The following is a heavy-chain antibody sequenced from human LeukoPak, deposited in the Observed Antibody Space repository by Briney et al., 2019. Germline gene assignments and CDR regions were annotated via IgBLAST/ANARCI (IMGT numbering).Heavy chain of an antibody. Sequence: QAGGSLRLSWAASGFIFSTYAMTWVRQPPGKGRGGGAIISYDGGNRYYADSVKDRFTISRDNSKSTLYLQMNSLRAEDTAIYYCARVDSSGWYWYSFDDWGQGTLVTVSS. J-gene: IGHJ4*02. CDR1: GFIFSTYA. CDR3: ARVDSSGWYWYSFDD. V-gene: IGHV3-30-3*01. CDR2: ISYDGGNR. D-gene: IGHD6-19*01.